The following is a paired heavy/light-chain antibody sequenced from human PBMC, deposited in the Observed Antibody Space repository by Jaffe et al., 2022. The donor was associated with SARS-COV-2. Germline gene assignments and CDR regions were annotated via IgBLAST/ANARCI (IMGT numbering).Heavy chain of an antibody. V-gene: IGHV4-59*01. CDR3: VRDRGSSGGWYFDY. D-gene: IGHD1-26*01. CDR1: GGSIYNYY. J-gene: IGHJ4*02. Sequence: QVQLQESGPGLVKPSETLSLTCSVSGGSIYNYYWSWVRQPPGKGLEWIGYIHNSGSTSYNPSLKSRVTISVETSKNQFSLKLTSVTAADTAVYYCVRDRGSSGGWYFDYWGQGTLVTVSS. CDR2: IHNSGST.
Light chain of an antibody. CDR3: QQYDDFPFT. V-gene: IGKV1-33*01. J-gene: IGKJ4*01. Sequence: DIQMTQSPSSLSASIGDRVTITCQASQGIRKYLNWYQQKPGKAPKLLIYDASILETGVPSRFSGSGFGTDFTFTISALQPEDIATYHCQQYDDFPFTFGGGTKVEI. CDR2: DAS. CDR1: QGIRKY.